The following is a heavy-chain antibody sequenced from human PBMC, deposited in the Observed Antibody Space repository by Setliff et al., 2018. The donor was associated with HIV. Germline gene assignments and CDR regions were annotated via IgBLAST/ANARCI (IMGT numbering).Heavy chain of an antibody. J-gene: IGHJ4*02. CDR1: GFTFSIYT. D-gene: IGHD1-26*01. CDR2: IKEDGSET. CDR3: ARDATRGGDFDF. Sequence: GGSLRLSCAASGFTFSIYTINWVRQAPGKGLEWVANIKEDGSETFYVDSVKGRFTMSRDNAKNLVYLEMNSLKVEDTAVYYCARDATRGGDFDFWGQGTLVTVSS. V-gene: IGHV3-7*01.